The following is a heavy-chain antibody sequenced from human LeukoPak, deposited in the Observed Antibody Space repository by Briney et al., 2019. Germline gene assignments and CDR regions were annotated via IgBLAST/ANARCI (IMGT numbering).Heavy chain of an antibody. CDR1: GYTFTGYY. Sequence: ASVKVSCKASGYTFTGYYMHWVRQAPGQGLEWMGLINPNSGGTNYAQKFQGRVTMTRDTSISTAYMELSRLRSDDTAVYYCARDWYYDFWSGNYYMDVWGKGTTVTVSS. V-gene: IGHV1-2*02. CDR2: INPNSGGT. D-gene: IGHD3-3*01. J-gene: IGHJ6*03. CDR3: ARDWYYDFWSGNYYMDV.